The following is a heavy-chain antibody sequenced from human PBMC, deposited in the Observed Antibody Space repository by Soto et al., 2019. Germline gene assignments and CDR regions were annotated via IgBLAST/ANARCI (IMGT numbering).Heavy chain of an antibody. V-gene: IGHV1-69*12. CDR2: IIPIFGTA. Sequence: QVQLVQSGAEVKKPGSSVKVSCKASGGTFSSYAISWVRQAPGQGLEWMGGIIPIFGTANYAQKFQGRVTITADESTSTAYMELSSLRSEDTAVYYCARGTIAAYHYYYCMDVWGQGTTVTVSS. CDR1: GGTFSSYA. D-gene: IGHD6-25*01. CDR3: ARGTIAAYHYYYCMDV. J-gene: IGHJ6*02.